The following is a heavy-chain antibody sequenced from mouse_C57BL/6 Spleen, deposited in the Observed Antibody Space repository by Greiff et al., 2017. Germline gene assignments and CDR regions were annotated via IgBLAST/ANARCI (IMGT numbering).Heavy chain of an antibody. CDR3: ARRGYDGYDDDFDY. CDR1: GYAFSSSW. D-gene: IGHD2-3*01. V-gene: IGHV1-82*01. CDR2: IYPGDGDT. J-gene: IGHJ2*01. Sequence: SGPELVKPGASVKISCTASGYAFSSSWMNWVQQRPGKGLAWIGRIYPGDGDTNYKGKLKGKATLTADKSSSTAYMPLSSLTSEDSAVDFCARRGYDGYDDDFDYWGQGTTLTVSS.